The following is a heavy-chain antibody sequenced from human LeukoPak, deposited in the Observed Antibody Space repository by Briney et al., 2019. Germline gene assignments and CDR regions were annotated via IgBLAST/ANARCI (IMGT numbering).Heavy chain of an antibody. CDR2: ISGSGGST. D-gene: IGHD6-13*01. CDR1: GFTFNTYA. J-gene: IGHJ6*03. V-gene: IGHV3-23*01. CDR3: AKSGQQQLVYNYYYYMDV. Sequence: PGGSLRLSCAASGFTFNTYAMTWVRQAPGRGLEWVSAISGSGGSTYYADSVKGRFTISRDNSKNTLYLQMNSLRAEDTAVYYCAKSGQQQLVYNYYYYMDVWGKGTTVTVSS.